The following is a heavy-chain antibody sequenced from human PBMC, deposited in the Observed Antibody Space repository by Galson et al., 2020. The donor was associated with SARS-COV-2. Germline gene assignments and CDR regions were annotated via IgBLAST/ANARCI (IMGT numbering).Heavy chain of an antibody. CDR3: ARVVYYDSSAQKDYYGMDV. J-gene: IGHJ6*02. CDR1: GYTFTGYY. V-gene: IGHV1-2*02. Sequence: ASVKVSCKASGYTFTGYYMHWVRQAPGQGLEWMGWINPNSGGTNYAQKFQGRVTMTRDTSISTAYMELSRLRSDDTAVYYCARVVYYDSSAQKDYYGMDVWGQGTTVTVSS. CDR2: INPNSGGT. D-gene: IGHD3-22*01.